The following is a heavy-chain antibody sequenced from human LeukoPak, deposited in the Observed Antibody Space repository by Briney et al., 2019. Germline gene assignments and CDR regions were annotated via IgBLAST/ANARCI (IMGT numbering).Heavy chain of an antibody. CDR2: IIISSSYI. Sequence: GGSLRLSCAASVFTFSSYSMNWVRQAPGEGGGWVSSIIISSSYIDYADSVKGRFTISRDNAKNSLDLQMNSLRAEDKDVYYCAREAWFDPWGQGTLVTVFS. J-gene: IGHJ5*02. CDR1: VFTFSSYS. CDR3: AREAWFDP. V-gene: IGHV3-21*01.